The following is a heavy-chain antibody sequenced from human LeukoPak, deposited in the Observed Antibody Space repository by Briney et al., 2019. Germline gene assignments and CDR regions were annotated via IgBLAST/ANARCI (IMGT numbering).Heavy chain of an antibody. J-gene: IGHJ6*03. Sequence: GGSLRLSCAVSGFTFSSYSMNWVRQAPGKGLELVSSISSCSSYIYYGDSVKGRFTISRDNAKNSLYLQMNSLRAEDTAVYYCARDAVATIPFRYYYYMDVWGKGTTVTVSS. D-gene: IGHD5-12*01. CDR2: ISSCSSYI. CDR3: ARDAVATIPFRYYYYMDV. V-gene: IGHV3-21*01. CDR1: GFTFSSYS.